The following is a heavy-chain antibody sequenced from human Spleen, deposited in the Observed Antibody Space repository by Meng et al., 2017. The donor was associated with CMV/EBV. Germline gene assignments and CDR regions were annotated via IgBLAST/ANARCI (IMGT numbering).Heavy chain of an antibody. CDR3: ARALGYDSSEFDY. CDR2: ISYDGSHE. Sequence: GESLKISCAASGFTFSDYSLHWVRQAPGKGLEWVAFISYDGSHEYYADSVKGRFTISRDNAKNSLYLQMNSLRAEDTAVYYCARALGYDSSEFDYWGQGTLVTVSS. CDR1: GFTFSDYS. J-gene: IGHJ4*02. V-gene: IGHV3-30-3*01. D-gene: IGHD3-22*01.